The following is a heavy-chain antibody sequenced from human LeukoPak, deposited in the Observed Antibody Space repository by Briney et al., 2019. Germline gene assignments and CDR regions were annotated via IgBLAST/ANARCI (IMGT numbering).Heavy chain of an antibody. V-gene: IGHV3-33*01. CDR3: ASDSPHYGMDV. CDR2: IWYDGSNK. J-gene: IGHJ6*02. CDR1: GFTSSSYG. Sequence: GGSLRLSCAASGFTSSSYGMHWVRQAPGKGLEWVAVIWYDGSNKYYADSVKGRFTISRDNSKNTLYLQMNSLRAEDTAVYHCASDSPHYGMDVWGQGTTVTVSS.